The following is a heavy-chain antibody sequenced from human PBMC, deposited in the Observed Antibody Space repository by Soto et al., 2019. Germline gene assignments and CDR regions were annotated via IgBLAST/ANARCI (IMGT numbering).Heavy chain of an antibody. CDR3: ATRGRSLGYYYGMDV. V-gene: IGHV1-3*01. Sequence: ASVKVSCKASGYTFTSYAMHWVRQAPAQRLEWMGWINAGNGNTKYSQKFQGRVTITRDTSASTAYMELSSLRSEDTAVYYCATRGRSLGYYYGMDVWGQGTTVTVSS. CDR2: INAGNGNT. D-gene: IGHD3-10*01. J-gene: IGHJ6*02. CDR1: GYTFTSYA.